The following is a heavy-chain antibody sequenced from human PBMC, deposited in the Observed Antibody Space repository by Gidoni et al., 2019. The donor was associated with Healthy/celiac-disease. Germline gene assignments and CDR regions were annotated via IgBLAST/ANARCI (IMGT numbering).Heavy chain of an antibody. CDR1: GFTFSSYA. CDR2: ISSNGGST. V-gene: IGHV3-64*01. CDR3: ARGSVSLWYFDL. Sequence: EVQLVESGGGLVQPGGSLRLSCAASGFTFSSYAMHWVRQAPGKGLEYVSAISSNGGSTYYANSVKGRFTISRDNSKNTLYLQMGSLRAEDMAVYYCARGSVSLWYFDLWGRGTLVTVSS. J-gene: IGHJ2*01.